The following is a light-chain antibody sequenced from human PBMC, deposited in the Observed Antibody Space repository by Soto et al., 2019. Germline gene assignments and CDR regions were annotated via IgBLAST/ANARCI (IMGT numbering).Light chain of an antibody. CDR3: CSYVDSRNYVL. V-gene: IGLV1-40*01. Sequence: QSVLTQPPSVSGAPGQRVSISCTGSSSNIGARFDVHWYQQVAGAAPKLLIFDNKYRPSGVPARFSGSKSGNTASLTISGLQAEDEAAYYCCSYVDSRNYVLFGGGTKLTVL. CDR1: SSNIGARFD. CDR2: DNK. J-gene: IGLJ2*01.